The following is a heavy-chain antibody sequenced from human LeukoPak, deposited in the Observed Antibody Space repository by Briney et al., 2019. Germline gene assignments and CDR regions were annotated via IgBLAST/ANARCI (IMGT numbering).Heavy chain of an antibody. CDR1: GYTFTSYG. J-gene: IGHJ5*02. V-gene: IGHV1-18*01. CDR2: ISAYNGNT. CDR3: ARDLRAAAGDIWFDP. Sequence: ASVKVSCKASGYTFTSYGISWVRQAPGQGLEWMGWISAYNGNTNYAQKLQGRVTMTTDTSTSTAYMELRSLRSDDTAVYYCARDLRAAAGDIWFDPWGQGTLVTVSS. D-gene: IGHD6-13*01.